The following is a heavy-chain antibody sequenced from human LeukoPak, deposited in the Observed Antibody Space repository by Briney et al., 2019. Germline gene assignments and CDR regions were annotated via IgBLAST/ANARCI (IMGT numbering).Heavy chain of an antibody. V-gene: IGHV1-46*01. J-gene: IGHJ4*02. Sequence: ASVKVSCKASGYTFTSYYMHWVRQAPGQGLEWMGIINPSGSSISYAQKFQGRVTMTRDTSTSTVYMELSSLRSEDRAVYYCARDGSCSSTSCYGLDYWGQGTLVTVSS. CDR1: GYTFTSYY. CDR2: INPSGSSI. D-gene: IGHD2-2*03. CDR3: ARDGSCSSTSCYGLDY.